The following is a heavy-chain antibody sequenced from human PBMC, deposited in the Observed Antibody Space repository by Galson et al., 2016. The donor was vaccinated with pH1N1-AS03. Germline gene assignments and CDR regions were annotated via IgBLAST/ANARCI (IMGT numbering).Heavy chain of an antibody. CDR3: ARDLNWDNA. Sequence: SVRLSCAASGFTFNSYWMTWVRQAPGKGLEWVANIKPDGGDKYYVDSVKGRFTISRDNAKNSLYLQMNSLRVEDTAVYYCARDLNWDNAWGQGTLVTVSS. CDR1: GFTFNSYW. J-gene: IGHJ5*02. CDR2: IKPDGGDK. V-gene: IGHV3-7*01.